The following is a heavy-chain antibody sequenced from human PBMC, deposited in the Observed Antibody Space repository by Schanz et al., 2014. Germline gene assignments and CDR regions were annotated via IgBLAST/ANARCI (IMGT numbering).Heavy chain of an antibody. J-gene: IGHJ4*02. D-gene: IGHD2-8*02. V-gene: IGHV7-4-1*02. CDR2: INTKTGNP. CDR1: GYSFSTYA. Sequence: QVHLVQSESELKNPGASVKVSCKTSGYSFSTYAMNWVRQAPGQGLEWMGWINTKTGNPTYAQGFTGRFVFSLDTSVSTTHLQITNLKADDTAVYYCARGYCAGPSCPIFDYWGQGTLVTVSS. CDR3: ARGYCAGPSCPIFDY.